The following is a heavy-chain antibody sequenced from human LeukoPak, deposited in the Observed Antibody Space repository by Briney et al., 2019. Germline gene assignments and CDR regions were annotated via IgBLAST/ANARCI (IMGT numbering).Heavy chain of an antibody. D-gene: IGHD2-21*02. J-gene: IGHJ3*02. CDR1: GFTFSSYS. V-gene: IGHV3-48*01. Sequence: GGSLRLSCAASGFTFSSYSMTWARQTPGKGPEWVTYISSSSSTIYYAYSVKGRFTISRDNAKNSLYLQMNSLRAEDTAVYYCARARCGGNSESAFDIWGQGTMVTVSS. CDR2: ISSSSSTI. CDR3: ARARCGGNSESAFDI.